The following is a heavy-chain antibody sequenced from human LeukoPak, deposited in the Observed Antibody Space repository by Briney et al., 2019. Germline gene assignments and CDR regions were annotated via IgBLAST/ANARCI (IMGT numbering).Heavy chain of an antibody. CDR1: GYTFTSYG. CDR2: ISAYNGNT. Sequence: ASVKVSCKASGYTFTSYGISWVRQAPGQGLEWMGWISAYNGNTNYAQKLQGRVTMTTDTSTSTAYMELRSLRSDDTAVYYCARMIVATIYYYYGMDVWGQGTTVTVSS. V-gene: IGHV1-18*01. D-gene: IGHD5-12*01. CDR3: ARMIVATIYYYYGMDV. J-gene: IGHJ6*02.